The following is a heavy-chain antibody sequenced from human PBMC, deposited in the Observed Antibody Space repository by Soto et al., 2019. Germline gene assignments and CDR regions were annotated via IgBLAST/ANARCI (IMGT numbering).Heavy chain of an antibody. CDR1: GFTFSSYG. J-gene: IGHJ1*01. CDR3: ARDHCSSTSCYLFQQ. Sequence: QVQLVESGGGVVQPGRSLRLSCAASGFTFSSYGMYWVRQAPGKGLEWVAVIWYDGSNRYYADSVKGRFTISRDNSKNTLYLQMNSLRAEDTAVYYCARDHCSSTSCYLFQQWGQGTLVTVSS. D-gene: IGHD2-2*01. V-gene: IGHV3-33*01. CDR2: IWYDGSNR.